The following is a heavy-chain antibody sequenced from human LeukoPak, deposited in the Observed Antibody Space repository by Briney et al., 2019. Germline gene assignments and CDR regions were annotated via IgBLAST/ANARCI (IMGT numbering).Heavy chain of an antibody. CDR3: AKVTVAGYYYGMDV. CDR2: IRYDGSNK. Sequence: GGSLRLSCAASGFTFSSYGMHWVRQAPGKGLEWVAFIRYDGSNKYYVDSVKGRFTISRDNSKNTLYLQMNSLRAEDTAVYYCAKVTVAGYYYGMDVWGQGTTVTVSS. J-gene: IGHJ6*02. CDR1: GFTFSSYG. D-gene: IGHD6-19*01. V-gene: IGHV3-30*02.